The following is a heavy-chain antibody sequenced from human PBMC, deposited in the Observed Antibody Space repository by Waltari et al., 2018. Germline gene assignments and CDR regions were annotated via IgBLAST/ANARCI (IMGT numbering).Heavy chain of an antibody. CDR2: IYHSGGT. CDR1: GYSISSGYY. CDR3: ASLHSSGWYDY. Sequence: QVQLQESGPGLVKPSETLSLTCAVSGYSISSGYYWGWIRQPPGKGLEWIWRIYHSGGTYSNPPLKSRVTIPVDTSKNQFSLKLSSVTAADTAVYYCASLHSSGWYDYWGQGTLVTVSS. V-gene: IGHV4-38-2*01. D-gene: IGHD6-19*01. J-gene: IGHJ4*02.